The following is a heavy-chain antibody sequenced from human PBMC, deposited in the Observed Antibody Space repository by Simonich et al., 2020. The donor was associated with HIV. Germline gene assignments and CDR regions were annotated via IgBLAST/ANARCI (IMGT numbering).Heavy chain of an antibody. J-gene: IGHJ2*01. CDR2: IYSIGST. D-gene: IGHD6-19*01. CDR3: ARPGLAVAGPTYWYFDL. Sequence: QVQLQESGPGLVKPSETLSLTCAVSGYSISSSSYYWGWIRQPPGNGLEWIGSIYSIGSTYYNPSLKRRVTISVDTSKNQFSLNLSSVTAADTAVYYCARPGLAVAGPTYWYFDLWGRGTLVTVSS. CDR1: GYSISSSSYY. V-gene: IGHV4-39*01.